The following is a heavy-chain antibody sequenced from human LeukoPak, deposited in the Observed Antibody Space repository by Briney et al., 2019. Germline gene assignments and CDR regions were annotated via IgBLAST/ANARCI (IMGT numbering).Heavy chain of an antibody. Sequence: GGSLRLSCAASGFTFSSDSMNWVRQAPGKGLEWISYISSSSGIIYYADSVEGRFTVSRDNAKNSLYLQMNSLRAEDTAVYYCGRDRSEMDRRFLDYWGQGTLITVSS. CDR3: GRDRSEMDRRFLDY. J-gene: IGHJ4*02. CDR1: GFTFSSDS. V-gene: IGHV3-48*04. D-gene: IGHD5-24*01. CDR2: ISSSSGII.